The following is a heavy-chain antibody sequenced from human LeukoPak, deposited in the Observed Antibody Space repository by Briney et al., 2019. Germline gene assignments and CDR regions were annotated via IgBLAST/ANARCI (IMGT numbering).Heavy chain of an antibody. D-gene: IGHD4-17*01. Sequence: ASVKVSCKASGYTFTRYVINWVRQATGQGLEWMGWMNPKSGYTGSAQKFQGRVTMTGTTSISTAYMELSSLTSEDTAVYYCARTDGDLDYWGQGSLVTVSS. CDR1: GYTFTRYV. CDR3: ARTDGDLDY. CDR2: MNPKSGYT. J-gene: IGHJ4*02. V-gene: IGHV1-8*01.